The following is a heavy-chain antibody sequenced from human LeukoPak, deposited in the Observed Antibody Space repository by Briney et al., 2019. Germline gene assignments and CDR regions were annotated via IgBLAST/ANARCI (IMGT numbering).Heavy chain of an antibody. D-gene: IGHD3-3*01. Sequence: GRSLRLSCAASGFTFSSYGMHWVRQAPGKGLEWVAVISYDGSNKYYADSVKGRFTISRDNSKNTLYLQMNGLRAEDTAVYYCAREPRWSGYPYDDYWGQGTLVTVSS. CDR1: GFTFSSYG. CDR3: AREPRWSGYPYDDY. CDR2: ISYDGSNK. V-gene: IGHV3-30*03. J-gene: IGHJ4*02.